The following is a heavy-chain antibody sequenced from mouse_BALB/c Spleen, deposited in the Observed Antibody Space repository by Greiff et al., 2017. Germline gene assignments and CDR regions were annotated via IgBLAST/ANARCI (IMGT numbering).Heavy chain of an antibody. D-gene: IGHD2-4*01. J-gene: IGHJ4*01. Sequence: EVQGVESGGDLVKPGGSLKLSCAASGFTFSSYGMSWVRQTPDKRLEWVATISSGGSYTYYPDSVKGRFTISRDNAKNTLYLQMSSLKSEDTAMYYCARDYDVNYYAMDYWGQGTSVTVSS. CDR1: GFTFSSYG. CDR3: ARDYDVNYYAMDY. CDR2: ISSGGSYT. V-gene: IGHV5-6*01.